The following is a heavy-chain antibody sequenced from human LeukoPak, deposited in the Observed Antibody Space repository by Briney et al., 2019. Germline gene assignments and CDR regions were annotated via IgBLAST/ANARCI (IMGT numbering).Heavy chain of an antibody. Sequence: ASENVSCKHSESTLFELSMHRVRQAPGKGGEWLGGFDAEDCEAIYAQKFQRRVTKTEVTSTDTAYLDLSSLTSEDSAGYHCSPMEIVGAIEEWRQGTLVTVPS. CDR2: FDAEDCEA. CDR3: SPMEIVGAIEE. CDR1: ESTLFELS. J-gene: IGHJ4*02. D-gene: IGHD1-26*01. V-gene: IGHV1-24*01.